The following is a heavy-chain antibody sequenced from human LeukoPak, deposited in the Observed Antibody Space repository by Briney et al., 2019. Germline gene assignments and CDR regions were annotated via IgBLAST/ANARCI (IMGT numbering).Heavy chain of an antibody. CDR1: GFTFSSYG. V-gene: IGHV3-30*18. CDR2: ISYDGSNK. Sequence: GGSLRLSCAASGFTFSSYGMHWVRQAPGKGLEWVAVISYDGSNKYYADSVKGRFTISRDNSKNTLYLQMNSLRAEDTAVYYCAKLWFGELLRPDVDYWGQGTPVTVSS. J-gene: IGHJ4*02. D-gene: IGHD3-10*01. CDR3: AKLWFGELLRPDVDY.